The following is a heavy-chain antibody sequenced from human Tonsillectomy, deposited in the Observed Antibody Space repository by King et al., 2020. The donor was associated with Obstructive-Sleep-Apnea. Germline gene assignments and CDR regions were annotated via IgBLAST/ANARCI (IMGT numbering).Heavy chain of an antibody. CDR1: GFTFSSYS. V-gene: IGHV3-7*03. D-gene: IGHD5-18*01. CDR2: IKQDGSEE. CDR3: ARAPGYSCGPFDP. J-gene: IGHJ5*02. Sequence: VQLVESGGGLVQPGGSLRLSCAVSGFTFSSYSMNWVRQAPGKGLEWVANIKQDGSEEFYVDSVKGRFTVSRDNVKNSLFLQMNRLGAEDTAVYYCARAPGYSCGPFDPWGQGTLVTVSS.